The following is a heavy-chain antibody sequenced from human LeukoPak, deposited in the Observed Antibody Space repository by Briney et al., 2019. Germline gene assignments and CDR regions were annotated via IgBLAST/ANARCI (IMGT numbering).Heavy chain of an antibody. D-gene: IGHD3-22*01. CDR1: GFTFSSYG. CDR3: ARDQSLYYYDSSGYSEFDY. V-gene: IGHV3-23*01. Sequence: GGSLRLSCAASGFTFSSYGMSWVRQAPGKGLEWVSAISGSGGSTYYADSVKGRFTISRDNSKNTLYLQMNSLRAEDTAVYYCARDQSLYYYDSSGYSEFDYWGQGTLVTVSS. CDR2: ISGSGGST. J-gene: IGHJ4*02.